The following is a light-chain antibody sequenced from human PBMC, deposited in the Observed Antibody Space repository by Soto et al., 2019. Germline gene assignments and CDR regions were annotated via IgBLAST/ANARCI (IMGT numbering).Light chain of an antibody. J-gene: IGLJ1*01. CDR1: SSDVGRSNL. V-gene: IGLV2-23*01. CDR2: EGS. CDR3: CSFARSSTSYV. Sequence: QSVLTQPASVSGSPGQSITISCTGTSSDVGRSNLVSWYQQHPGKAPKLIIYEGSRRPSGVSGRFSGSMSGNTASLTISGLQAEDEADYYCCSFARSSTSYVFGTGTKVTVL.